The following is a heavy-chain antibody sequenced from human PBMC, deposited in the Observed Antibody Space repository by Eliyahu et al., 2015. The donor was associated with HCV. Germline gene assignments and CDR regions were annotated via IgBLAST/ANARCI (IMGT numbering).Heavy chain of an antibody. Sequence: QLQLQESGPGLVKPSETLSLTCTVSGGSISSSSYYWGWIRQPPGKGLEWIGGSIYCGGTTYYNPSLKSRVTISVDTSKNQFSLKLSSVTAADTAVYYCARHIAAAGTYYYYGMDVWGQGTTVTVSS. CDR1: GGSISSSSYY. V-gene: IGHV4-39*01. CDR3: ARHIAAAGTYYYYGMDV. J-gene: IGHJ6*02. CDR2: IYCGGTT. D-gene: IGHD6-13*01.